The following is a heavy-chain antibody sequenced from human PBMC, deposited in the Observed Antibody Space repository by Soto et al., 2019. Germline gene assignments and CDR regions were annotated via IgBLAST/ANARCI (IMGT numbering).Heavy chain of an antibody. D-gene: IGHD6-13*01. CDR1: GGSISSSSYY. V-gene: IGHV4-39*01. J-gene: IGHJ6*02. Sequence: SETLSLACTVSGGSISSSSYYWGWIRQPPGKGLEWIGSIYYSGSTYYNPSLKSRVTISVDTSKNQFSLKLSSVTAADTAVYYCARLYSSSWTSKVLYYYYYGMDVWGQGTTVS. CDR2: IYYSGST. CDR3: ARLYSSSWTSKVLYYYYYGMDV.